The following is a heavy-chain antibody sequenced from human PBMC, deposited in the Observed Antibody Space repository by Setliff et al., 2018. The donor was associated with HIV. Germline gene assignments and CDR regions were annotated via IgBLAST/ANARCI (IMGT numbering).Heavy chain of an antibody. V-gene: IGHV4-39*01. CDR3: ARQVTVVGYFETAAGSFNY. CDR2: IYYSGST. J-gene: IGHJ4*02. D-gene: IGHD4-4*01. CDR1: GGSTTSGGYY. Sequence: SETLSLTCSVSGGSTTSGGYYWSWLRQPPGKGLEWIGTIYYSGSTYYNPSLKIRVTISTDTSKNQFPLKVRSVTAADTAVSYCARQVTVVGYFETAAGSFNYWGPGTLVTVSS.